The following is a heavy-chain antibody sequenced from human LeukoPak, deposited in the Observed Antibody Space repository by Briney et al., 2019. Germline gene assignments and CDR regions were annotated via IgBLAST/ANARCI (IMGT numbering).Heavy chain of an antibody. CDR2: INPNSGGT. D-gene: IGHD3-22*01. CDR1: GYTFTGYY. V-gene: IGHV1-2*04. CDR3: ARDLADSSGYYYGHYYGMDV. J-gene: IGHJ6*02. Sequence: GASVNVSCKASGYTFTGYYMHWVRQAPGQGLEWMGWINPNSGGTNYAQKFQGWVTMTRDTSISTAYMELSRLRSDDTAVYYCARDLADSSGYYYGHYYGMDVWGQGTTVTVSS.